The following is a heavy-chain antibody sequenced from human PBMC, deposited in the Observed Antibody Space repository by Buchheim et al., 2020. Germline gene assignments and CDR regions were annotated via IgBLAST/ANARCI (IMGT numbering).Heavy chain of an antibody. CDR2: ISSSGSTI. Sequence: EVQLVESGGGLVQPGGSLRLSCAASGFTFSSYEMNWVRQAPGKGLEWVSYISSSGSTIYYADSVKDRFTISRDNAKNSLYLQMNSLRAEDTAVYYCARDGEYYDILTGYLDYWGQGTL. D-gene: IGHD3-9*01. CDR3: ARDGEYYDILTGYLDY. CDR1: GFTFSSYE. J-gene: IGHJ4*02. V-gene: IGHV3-48*03.